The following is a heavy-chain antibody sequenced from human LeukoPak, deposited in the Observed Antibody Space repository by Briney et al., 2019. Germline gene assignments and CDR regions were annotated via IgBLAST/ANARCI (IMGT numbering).Heavy chain of an antibody. CDR3: ARLGGIVVVPAAMFDY. Sequence: GGSLRLSCAASGFTFSSYSMNWVRQAPGKGLEWVSSISSSSSYIYYADSVKGRFTISRDNAENSLYLQMNSLRAEDTAVYYCARLGGIVVVPAAMFDYWGQGTLVTVSS. CDR2: ISSSSSYI. J-gene: IGHJ4*02. CDR1: GFTFSSYS. V-gene: IGHV3-21*01. D-gene: IGHD2-2*01.